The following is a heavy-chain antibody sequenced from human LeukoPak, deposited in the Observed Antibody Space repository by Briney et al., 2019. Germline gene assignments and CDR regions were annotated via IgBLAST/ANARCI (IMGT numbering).Heavy chain of an antibody. V-gene: IGHV4-34*01. J-gene: IGHJ4*02. CDR2: INHSGST. D-gene: IGHD3-10*01. CDR1: GGSFSGYY. Sequence: KPSETLSLTCAVCGGSFSGYYWSWIRQPPGKGLEWIGEINHSGSTNYNPSLKSRVTISVDTSKNQFSLKLSSVTAADTAVYYCARAPPYGLDYWGQGTLVTVSS. CDR3: ARAPPYGLDY.